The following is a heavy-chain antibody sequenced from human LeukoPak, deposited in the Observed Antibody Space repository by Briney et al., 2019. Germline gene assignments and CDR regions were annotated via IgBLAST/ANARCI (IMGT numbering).Heavy chain of an antibody. CDR2: MSYDGFNK. J-gene: IGHJ4*02. CDR3: AKTKGYSYGYYFDY. CDR1: GFTFSSYA. Sequence: GGSLRLSCAASGFTFSSYAMHWVRQSLGKGLEWVAVMSYDGFNKYYADSVKGRFTISRDNSKNTLYLQMNSLRAEDTAVYCCAKTKGYSYGYYFDYWGQGTLVTVSS. D-gene: IGHD5-18*01. V-gene: IGHV3-30*18.